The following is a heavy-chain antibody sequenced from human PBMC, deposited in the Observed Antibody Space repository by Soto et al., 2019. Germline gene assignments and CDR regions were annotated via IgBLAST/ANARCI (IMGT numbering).Heavy chain of an antibody. J-gene: IGHJ4*02. D-gene: IGHD3-10*01. CDR1: GFTFNNYA. Sequence: EVQLLESGGGLVQPGGSLRLSCAASGFTFNNYAMTWVRQARGKGLEWVSAISGGGDTTSYADSVKGRFTVSRDGSKNTLYLQMSSLRAEYTALYYCAKGRGGSGSLTPRVDFWGQGTLVTVSS. CDR2: ISGGGDTT. V-gene: IGHV3-23*01. CDR3: AKGRGGSGSLTPRVDF.